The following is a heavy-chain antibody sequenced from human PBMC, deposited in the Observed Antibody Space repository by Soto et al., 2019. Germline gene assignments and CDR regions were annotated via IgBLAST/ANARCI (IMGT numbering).Heavy chain of an antibody. V-gene: IGHV3-21*01. CDR1: GFTFSSYS. Sequence: LRLSCAASGFTFSSYSMNWVRQAPGKGLEWVSSISSSSSYIYYADSVKGRFTISRDNAKNSLYLQMNSLRAEDTAVYYCARELRGIAAADAFDYWGQGTLVTVSS. J-gene: IGHJ4*02. D-gene: IGHD6-13*01. CDR2: ISSSSSYI. CDR3: ARELRGIAAADAFDY.